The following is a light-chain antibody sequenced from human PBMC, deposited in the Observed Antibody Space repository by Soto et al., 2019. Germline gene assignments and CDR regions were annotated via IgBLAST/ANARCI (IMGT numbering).Light chain of an antibody. CDR2: KAS. CDR3: QQYNSYSQT. V-gene: IGKV1-5*03. J-gene: IGKJ2*01. CDR1: QSISSW. Sequence: DIQMTQSPSTLSASVGDRVTITCRASQSISSWLAWYQQKPGKAPKLLIYKASSLESGVPSRFSGSGSGTEFTLTIRSLQPDDFATYYCQQYNSYSQTFGQGTKLEIK.